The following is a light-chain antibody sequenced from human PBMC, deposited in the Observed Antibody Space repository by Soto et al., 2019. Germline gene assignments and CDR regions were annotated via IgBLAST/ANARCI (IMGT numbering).Light chain of an antibody. Sequence: QSVLTQPVSVSGSPGQSITISCTGTSSDVGGYNYVSWYQQHPGKAPKLIIYEVSNRPSGVSNRFSGSKSDNTASLTISGLQAEDEADYYCSSYTSSNTYVFGTGTKVTVL. V-gene: IGLV2-14*01. CDR3: SSYTSSNTYV. CDR1: SSDVGGYNY. J-gene: IGLJ1*01. CDR2: EVS.